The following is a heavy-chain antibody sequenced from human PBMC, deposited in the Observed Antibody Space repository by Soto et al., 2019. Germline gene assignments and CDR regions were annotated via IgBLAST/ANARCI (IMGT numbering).Heavy chain of an antibody. J-gene: IGHJ4*02. Sequence: PGGSLRLSCAASGFTFSSYAMHWVRQAPGKGLEWVAVISYDGSNKYYADSVKGRFTISRDNSKNTLYLQMNSLRAEDTAVYYCARALMVYAISSTPSDYWGQGTLVTVSS. D-gene: IGHD2-8*01. CDR3: ARALMVYAISSTPSDY. V-gene: IGHV3-30-3*01. CDR2: ISYDGSNK. CDR1: GFTFSSYA.